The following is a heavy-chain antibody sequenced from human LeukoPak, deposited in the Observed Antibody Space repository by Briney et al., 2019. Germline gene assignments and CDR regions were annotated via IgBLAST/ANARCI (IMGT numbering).Heavy chain of an antibody. J-gene: IGHJ6*03. Sequence: SVKVSCKASGGTFSSYAISWVRQAPGQGLEWMGGIIPIFGTANYAQKFQGRVTITADESTSTAYMELSSLRSEDTAVYYCARDRSVLGSTTGYMDVWGKGTTVTVSS. CDR2: IIPIFGTA. CDR3: ARDRSVLGSTTGYMDV. V-gene: IGHV1-69*13. D-gene: IGHD4-11*01. CDR1: GGTFSSYA.